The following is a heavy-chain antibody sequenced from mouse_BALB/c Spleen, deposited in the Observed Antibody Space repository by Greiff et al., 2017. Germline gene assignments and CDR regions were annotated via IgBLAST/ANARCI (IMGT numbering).Heavy chain of an antibody. CDR3: ARNSYYGSLYAMDY. Sequence: QVQLKESGPGLVQPSQSLSITCTVSGFSLTSYGVHWVRQSPGKGLEWLGVIWSGGSTDYNAAFISRLSIRKDNSKSQVFFKMNSLQANDTAIYYCARNSYYGSLYAMDYWGQGTSVTVSS. V-gene: IGHV2-2*02. J-gene: IGHJ4*01. D-gene: IGHD1-1*01. CDR2: IWSGGST. CDR1: GFSLTSYG.